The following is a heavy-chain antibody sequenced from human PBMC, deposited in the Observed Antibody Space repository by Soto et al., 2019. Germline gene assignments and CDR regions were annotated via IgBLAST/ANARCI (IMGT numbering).Heavy chain of an antibody. D-gene: IGHD6-13*01. CDR1: GGSISSSNW. V-gene: IGHV4-4*02. CDR3: ARVAAAGTYFDY. J-gene: IGHJ4*02. CDR2: IYHSGST. Sequence: SETLSLTCAVSGGSISSSNWWRWVRQPPGKGLEWIGEIYHSGSTNYNPSLKSRVTISVDKSKNQFSLKLRSVTAADMAVYYCARVAAAGTYFDYWGQGTLVTVSS.